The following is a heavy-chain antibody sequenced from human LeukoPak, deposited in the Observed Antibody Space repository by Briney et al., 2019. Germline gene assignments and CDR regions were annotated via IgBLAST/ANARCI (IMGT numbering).Heavy chain of an antibody. CDR3: AREGQRWGYSYGHSTPSALDY. CDR1: GYTFTGYY. V-gene: IGHV1-2*02. D-gene: IGHD5-18*01. J-gene: IGHJ4*02. CDR2: INPNSGGT. Sequence: ASVKVSCKASGYTFTGYYMHWVRQAPGQGLEWMGWINPNSGGTNYAQKFQGRVTMTRDTSISTAYMELSRLRSDDTAVYYCAREGQRWGYSYGHSTPSALDYWGQGTLVTVSS.